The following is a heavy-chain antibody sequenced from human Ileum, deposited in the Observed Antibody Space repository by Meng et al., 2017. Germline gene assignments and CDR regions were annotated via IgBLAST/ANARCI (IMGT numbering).Heavy chain of an antibody. CDR3: TRAIVVGGISYLAY. V-gene: IGHV3-72*01. J-gene: IGHJ4*02. CDR1: GFTFSDHY. D-gene: IGHD6-19*01. Sequence: GESLKISCAASGFTFSDHYMDWVRQAPGRGLEWVGRSRNTANSHNTEYAASVKDRFTISRDDSKNLLYLQLTSLKSEDTAMYYCTRAIVVGGISYLAYWGQGALVTVSS. CDR2: SRNTANSHNT.